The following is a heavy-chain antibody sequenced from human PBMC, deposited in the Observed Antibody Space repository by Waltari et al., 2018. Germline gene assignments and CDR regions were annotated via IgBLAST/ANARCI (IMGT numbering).Heavy chain of an antibody. D-gene: IGHD3-16*01. Sequence: QEQLVQSGAEVKKPGASMKVSCKVSGYPLSTFGISWVRQVPGQGPEWMGWNTAYNGDTRYAQKFQGRITMTTDTSTDTAYMELRSLTSDDTALYYCARDRKDGINYAFDIWGQGTMVIV. J-gene: IGHJ3*02. CDR3: ARDRKDGINYAFDI. CDR1: GYPLSTFG. CDR2: NTAYNGDT. V-gene: IGHV1-18*01.